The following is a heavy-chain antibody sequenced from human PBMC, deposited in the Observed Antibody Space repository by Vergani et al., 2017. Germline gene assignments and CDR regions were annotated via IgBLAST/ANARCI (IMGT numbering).Heavy chain of an antibody. V-gene: IGHV3-33*01. CDR1: GFTFSSYG. D-gene: IGHD6-13*01. J-gene: IGHJ4*02. CDR2: IWYDGSNK. Sequence: QVQLVESGGGVVQPGRSLRLSCAASGFTFSSYGMHWVRQAPGKGLEWVAVIWYDGSNKYYADSVKGRFTISRDNSKNTLYLQMNSLRAEDTAVYDCAREGAPSSLVYWGQGTLVTVSS. CDR3: AREGAPSSLVY.